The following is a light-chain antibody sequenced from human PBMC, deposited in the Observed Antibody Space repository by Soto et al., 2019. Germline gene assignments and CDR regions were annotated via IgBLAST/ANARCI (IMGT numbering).Light chain of an antibody. CDR2: GAF. J-gene: IGKJ2*01. V-gene: IGKV3-20*01. CDR1: QNVSSNY. Sequence: EIVLTQSPGTLSLSPGERATLSCRASQNVSSNYLAWYQQRPGQAPRPLMYGAFIRATGIPDRISGSGSGTDFTVTISRLEPEDFAVYYCQYYGGYYGSSPRYTFGQGTKVDIK. CDR3: QYYGGYYGSSPRYT.